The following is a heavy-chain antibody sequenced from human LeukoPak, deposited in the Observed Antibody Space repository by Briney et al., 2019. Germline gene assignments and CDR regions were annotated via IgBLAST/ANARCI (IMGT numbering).Heavy chain of an antibody. CDR3: ARDRLYSSGWINYYYYYGMDV. J-gene: IGHJ6*02. Sequence: SETLSLTCTVSGGSISSYYWICIRQPPGKGLEGIGYIYYSGSTNYNPSLKSRVTISVDTSKNQFSLKLSSVTAADTAVYYCARDRLYSSGWINYYYYYGMDVWGQGTTVTVSS. D-gene: IGHD6-19*01. CDR1: GGSISSYY. CDR2: IYYSGST. V-gene: IGHV4-59*01.